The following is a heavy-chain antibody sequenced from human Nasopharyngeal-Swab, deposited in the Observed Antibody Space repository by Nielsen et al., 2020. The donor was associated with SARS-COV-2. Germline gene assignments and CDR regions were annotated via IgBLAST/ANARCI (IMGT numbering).Heavy chain of an antibody. V-gene: IGHV3-74*01. CDR3: ARDVGGRDNY. CDR1: GFTFSSYW. D-gene: IGHD2-15*01. Sequence: GESLKISCAASGFTFSSYWMHWVRQAPGKGLVRVSRVNQDGSRTDYADSVRGRFTISRDNAKNTLYLQMNSLRAEDTAVYYCARDVGGRDNYWGQGALVTVSS. CDR2: VNQDGSRT. J-gene: IGHJ4*02.